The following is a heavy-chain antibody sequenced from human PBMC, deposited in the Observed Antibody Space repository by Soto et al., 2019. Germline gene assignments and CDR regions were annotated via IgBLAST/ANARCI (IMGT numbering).Heavy chain of an antibody. J-gene: IGHJ5*01. CDR2: IYYSGST. D-gene: IGHD2-15*01. CDR1: GSPISITS. Sequence: XETLSLTCTVSGSPISITSWSWIRQAPGKGLEWIGYIYYSGSTTYNPSLKSRVTMSADTSKDQFSLKLNSVTAADTAVYYCARDAGGPYDPWGPGLLVTVSS. CDR3: ARDAGGPYDP. V-gene: IGHV4-59*01.